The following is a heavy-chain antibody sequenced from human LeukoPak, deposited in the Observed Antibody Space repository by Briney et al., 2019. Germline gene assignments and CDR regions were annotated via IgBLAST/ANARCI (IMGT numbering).Heavy chain of an antibody. J-gene: IGHJ4*02. Sequence: SETLSLTCAVYGGSFSGYYWSGIRQPPGKGLEWIGEINHSGSTNYNPSLKSRVTISVDTSKNQFSLKLSSVTAADTAVYYCARGRGGYNSFDYWGQGTLVTVSS. CDR2: INHSGST. V-gene: IGHV4-34*01. D-gene: IGHD5-24*01. CDR1: GGSFSGYY. CDR3: ARGRGGYNSFDY.